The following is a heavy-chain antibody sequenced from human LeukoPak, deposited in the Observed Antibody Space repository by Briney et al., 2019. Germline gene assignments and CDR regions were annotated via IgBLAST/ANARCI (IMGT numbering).Heavy chain of an antibody. CDR1: GGSISSYY. CDR3: ARDRLRGVYFDY. Sequence: SETLSLTCTVSGGSISSYYWSRVRQPPGKGLEWIGYIYYSGSTNYNPSLKSRVTISVDTSKNQFSLKLSSVTAADTAVYYCARDRLRGVYFDYWGQGTLVTVSS. CDR2: IYYSGST. V-gene: IGHV4-59*01. J-gene: IGHJ4*02. D-gene: IGHD3-10*01.